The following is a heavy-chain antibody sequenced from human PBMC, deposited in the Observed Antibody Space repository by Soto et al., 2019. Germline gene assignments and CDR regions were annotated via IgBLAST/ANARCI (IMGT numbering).Heavy chain of an antibody. D-gene: IGHD4-4*01. CDR2: ISYDGSNK. CDR1: GFTFSSYG. Sequence: VGSLRLSCAASGFTFSSYGMHWVRQAPGKGLEWVAVISYDGSNKYYADSVKGRFTISRDNSKNTLYLQMNSLRAEDTAVYYCAKVKASNYDYFDYWGQGTLVTVSS. J-gene: IGHJ4*02. V-gene: IGHV3-30*18. CDR3: AKVKASNYDYFDY.